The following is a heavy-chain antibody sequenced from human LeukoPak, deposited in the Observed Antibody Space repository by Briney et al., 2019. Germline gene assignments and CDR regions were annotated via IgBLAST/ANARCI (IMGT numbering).Heavy chain of an antibody. Sequence: GGSLRLSCAASGFTFSSYSMNWVRQAPGKGLEWVSYISSSSSTIYYADSVKGRFTISRDNAKNSLYLQMNSLRAEDTAVYYCARDLIAAAYYFDYWGQGTLVTVSS. D-gene: IGHD6-13*01. CDR1: GFTFSSYS. V-gene: IGHV3-48*01. J-gene: IGHJ4*02. CDR2: ISSSSSTI. CDR3: ARDLIAAAYYFDY.